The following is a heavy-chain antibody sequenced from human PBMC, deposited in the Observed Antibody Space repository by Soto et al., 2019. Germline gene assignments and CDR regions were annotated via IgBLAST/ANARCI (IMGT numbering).Heavy chain of an antibody. CDR1: GYTFTSYE. CDR2: MNPNSGDT. V-gene: IGHV1-8*01. CDR3: ARGELLWFGELLR. D-gene: IGHD3-10*01. Sequence: QVQLVQSGAEVKKPGASVKVSCKASGYTFTSYEINWVRQATGQGLEWMGWMNPNSGDTGYAQKFQCRVPMPRNTSISTAYMELSSLRSEETAVYYCARGELLWFGELLRWGQGTLVTVSS. J-gene: IGHJ4*02.